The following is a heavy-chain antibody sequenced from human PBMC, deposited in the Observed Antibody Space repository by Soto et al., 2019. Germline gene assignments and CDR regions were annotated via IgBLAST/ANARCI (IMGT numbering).Heavy chain of an antibody. J-gene: IGHJ4*02. CDR2: ISYTGST. Sequence: QVQLQESGPGLVKPSETLSLTCIVSGGSISSYYWSWIRQPPGKGLEWIGYISYTGSTNYNPSLRRRVTISVNTSKNQFSLKLSSVTAADTAVYYCARHDPPRGIIIGGLGYWGQGTLVTVSS. CDR1: GGSISSYY. V-gene: IGHV4-59*08. D-gene: IGHD3-10*01. CDR3: ARHDPPRGIIIGGLGY.